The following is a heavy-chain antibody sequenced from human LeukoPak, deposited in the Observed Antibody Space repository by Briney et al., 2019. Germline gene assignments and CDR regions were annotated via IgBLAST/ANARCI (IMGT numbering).Heavy chain of an antibody. J-gene: IGHJ4*02. D-gene: IGHD3-3*01. Sequence: ASVKVSCKASRFTLTSSAVQWVRQARGQRLEWIGWIVVGSGNTNYAQEFQERVIITRDMSTSTAYMELSSLRSEDTAVYYCAADQGSGQVFGGYDYWGQGTLVTVSS. CDR1: RFTLTSSA. V-gene: IGHV1-58*01. CDR3: AADQGSGQVFGGYDY. CDR2: IVVGSGNT.